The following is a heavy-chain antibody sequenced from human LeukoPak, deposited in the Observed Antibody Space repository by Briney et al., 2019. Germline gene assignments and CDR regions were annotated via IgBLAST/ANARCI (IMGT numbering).Heavy chain of an antibody. J-gene: IGHJ4*02. CDR2: ISSSSSYI. D-gene: IGHD6-19*01. CDR1: GFTFSSYS. V-gene: IGHV3-21*01. Sequence: SGGYLRLYCAASGFTFSSYSMNWVRQAPGKGLEWVSSISSSSSYIYYADSVKGRFTISRDNAKNSLYLQMNSLRAEDTAVYYCAREEGSGWPKYWGQGTLVTVSS. CDR3: AREEGSGWPKY.